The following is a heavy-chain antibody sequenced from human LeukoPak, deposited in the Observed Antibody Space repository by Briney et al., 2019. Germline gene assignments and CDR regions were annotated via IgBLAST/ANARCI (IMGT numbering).Heavy chain of an antibody. CDR2: IYYSGST. CDR1: GGSISSGGYY. CDR3: AARGSDSLYFDY. D-gene: IGHD2-21*01. J-gene: IGHJ4*02. V-gene: IGHV4-31*03. Sequence: SETLSLTCTVSGGSISSGGYYWSWIRQHPGKGLEWIGYIYYSGSTYYNPSLKSRVTISVDTSKNQFSLKLSSVTAADTAVHYCAARGSDSLYFDYWGQGTLVTVSS.